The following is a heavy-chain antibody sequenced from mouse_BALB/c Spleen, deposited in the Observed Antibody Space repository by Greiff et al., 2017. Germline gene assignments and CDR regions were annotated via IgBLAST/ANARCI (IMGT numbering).Heavy chain of an antibody. CDR1: GFSLTSYD. CDR3: AREDFYYYAMDY. V-gene: IGHV2-9-2*01. Sequence: VQLQESGPGLVAPSQSLSITCTVSGFSLTSYDISWIRQPPGKGLEWLGVIWTGGGTNYNSALMSRLSISKDNSKSQVFLKMNSLQTDDTAMYYCAREDFYYYAMDYWGQGTSVTVSS. J-gene: IGHJ4*01. CDR2: IWTGGGT.